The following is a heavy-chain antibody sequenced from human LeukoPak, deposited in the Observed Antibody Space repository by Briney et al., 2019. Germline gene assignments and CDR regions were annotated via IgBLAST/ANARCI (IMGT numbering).Heavy chain of an antibody. V-gene: IGHV4-59*01. CDR2: IYYTGST. D-gene: IGHD3-22*01. CDR1: GDSISSYP. CDR3: ARDYYDGTSFGY. J-gene: IGHJ4*02. Sequence: PSETLSLTRTVSGDSISSYPWSWIRQPPGKGLEWIGYIYYTGSTKYNPSLKSRVTMSVDTSENQFSLKLSSVTAADTAVYYCARDYYDGTSFGYWGQGTLVTVSS.